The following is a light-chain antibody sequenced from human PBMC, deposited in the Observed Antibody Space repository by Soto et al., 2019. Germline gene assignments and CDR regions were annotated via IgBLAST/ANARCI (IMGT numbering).Light chain of an antibody. J-gene: IGKJ2*01. V-gene: IGKV1-39*01. CDR3: QQSYTSPRT. Sequence: DVQMTQSPPSLSASVGDRVTITCRASQTIGTYLNWYQKKPGTHPKLLIYDASNLQTGVSSRFSGSGSGAEFALTISSLQPEDFATYYCQQSYTSPRTFGQGTKLDIK. CDR1: QTIGTY. CDR2: DAS.